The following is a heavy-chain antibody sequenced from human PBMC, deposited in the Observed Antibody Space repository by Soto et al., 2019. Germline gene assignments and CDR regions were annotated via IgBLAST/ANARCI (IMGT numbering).Heavy chain of an antibody. CDR2: INHSGST. J-gene: IGHJ6*02. V-gene: IGHV4-34*01. Sequence: SETLSLTCAVYGGSFSGYYWSWIRQPPGKGLEWIGEINHSGSTNYNPSLKSRVTISVDTSKNQFSLKLSSVTAADTAVYYCARGLVVPAAVDYGMDVWGQGTTVTVSS. CDR1: GGSFSGYY. D-gene: IGHD2-2*01. CDR3: ARGLVVPAAVDYGMDV.